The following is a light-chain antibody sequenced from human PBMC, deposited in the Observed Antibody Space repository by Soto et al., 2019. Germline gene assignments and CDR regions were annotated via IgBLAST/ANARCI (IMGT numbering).Light chain of an antibody. V-gene: IGKV1-39*01. J-gene: IGKJ4*01. Sequence: TQSPGTLSLSPGERATLSCRASQSVSSSHLAWYQQKPGKVPKLLIYAASSLQSGVPTRFSGSGSGTHFTLTINSLQPEDFATYYCQQSYGTPLTFGGGTKIEIK. CDR3: QQSYGTPLT. CDR1: QSVSSSH. CDR2: AAS.